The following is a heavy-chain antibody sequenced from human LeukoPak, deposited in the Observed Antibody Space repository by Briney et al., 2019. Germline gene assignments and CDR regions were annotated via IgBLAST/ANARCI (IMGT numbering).Heavy chain of an antibody. CDR3: AKGPHLGFGDFWSQSGEDPDY. Sequence: GGSLRLSCAASGFTFSSYAMSWVRQAPGKGLEWVSAISGSGGSTYYADSVKGRFTISRDNSKNTLYLQMNSLRAEDTAVYYCAKGPHLGFGDFWSQSGEDPDYWGQGTLVTVSS. CDR2: ISGSGGST. J-gene: IGHJ4*02. D-gene: IGHD3-3*01. V-gene: IGHV3-23*01. CDR1: GFTFSSYA.